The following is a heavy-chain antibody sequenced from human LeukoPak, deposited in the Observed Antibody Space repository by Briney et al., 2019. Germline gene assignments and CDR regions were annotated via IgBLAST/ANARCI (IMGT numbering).Heavy chain of an antibody. D-gene: IGHD1-1*01. J-gene: IGHJ4*02. V-gene: IGHV3-23*01. CDR2: ISGSGGSI. CDR1: GFTFSSYA. Sequence: GGSLRLSCAASGFTFSSYAMSWVRQAPGKGLEWVSAISGSGGSIYYADSVKGRFTISRDNSKNTLYLQMNSLRAEDTAVYYCAEEGAYNWNDVWDYFDYWGQGTLVTVSS. CDR3: AEEGAYNWNDVWDYFDY.